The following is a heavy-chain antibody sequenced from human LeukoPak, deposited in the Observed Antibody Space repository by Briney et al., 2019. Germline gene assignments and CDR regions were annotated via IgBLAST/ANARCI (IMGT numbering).Heavy chain of an antibody. V-gene: IGHV1-18*01. CDR2: ISGYTGNT. D-gene: IGHD3-10*01. J-gene: IGHJ5*02. CDR3: ARSSWFGGRSEWRWFDP. Sequence: ASVTVSCKASGYTFSSYGIGWVRQAPGQGLEWMGWISGYTGNTNYAQNLQGRVTMTTDTSTSTAYMELRSLRSDDTALYYCARSSWFGGRSEWRWFDPWGQGTLVTVSS. CDR1: GYTFSSYG.